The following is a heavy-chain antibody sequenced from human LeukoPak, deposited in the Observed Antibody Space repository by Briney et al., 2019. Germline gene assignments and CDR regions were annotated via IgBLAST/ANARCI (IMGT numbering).Heavy chain of an antibody. Sequence: SETLSLTCTVSGYSISSGYYWGWIRQPPGKGLEWIGSIYHSGSTCYNPSLKSRVTISVDTSKNQFSLKLSSVTAADTAVYYCARVLYQLQVQINAFDIWGQGTMVTVSS. CDR1: GYSISSGYY. J-gene: IGHJ3*02. V-gene: IGHV4-38-2*02. CDR3: ARVLYQLQVQINAFDI. CDR2: IYHSGST. D-gene: IGHD6-6*01.